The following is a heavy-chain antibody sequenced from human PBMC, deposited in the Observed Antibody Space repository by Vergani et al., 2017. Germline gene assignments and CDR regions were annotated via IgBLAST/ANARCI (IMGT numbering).Heavy chain of an antibody. CDR2: IYYSGST. V-gene: IGHV4-39*07. CDR1: GGSISSSSYY. J-gene: IGHJ4*02. Sequence: QLQLQESGPGLVKPSETLSLTCTVSGGSISSSSYYWGWIRQPPGKGLEWIGSIYYSGSTYYNPSLKSRVTISVDTSTNQFSLKLSSVTSADTAVYYCARRVTTVTTGGYWGQGTLVTVSS. D-gene: IGHD4-17*01. CDR3: ARRVTTVTTGGY.